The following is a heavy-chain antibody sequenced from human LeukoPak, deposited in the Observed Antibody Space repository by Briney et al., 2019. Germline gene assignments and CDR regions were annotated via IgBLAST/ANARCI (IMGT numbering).Heavy chain of an antibody. D-gene: IGHD1-26*01. CDR1: GYTFTSDD. J-gene: IGHJ6*03. Sequence: GASVKVSCKASGYTFTSDDINRVRQATGQGLEWMGWMNPNSGNTGYAQKFQGRVTMTKNTSITTAYMELSSLRSEDTAGYYCARALSWATNSYYYMDVWGKGTTVTVSS. CDR3: ARALSWATNSYYYMDV. CDR2: MNPNSGNT. V-gene: IGHV1-8*01.